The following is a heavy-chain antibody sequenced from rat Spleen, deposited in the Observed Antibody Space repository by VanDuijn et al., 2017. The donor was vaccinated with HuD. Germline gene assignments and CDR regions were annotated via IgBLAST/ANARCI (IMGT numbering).Heavy chain of an antibody. CDR1: GFTFSDYA. Sequence: EVQLVESGGGLVQPGNSLKLSCAASGFTFSDYAMAWVRQSPKKGLEWVATIIYDGSSTYYRDSVKGRFTISRDNAKSTLYLQMDSLRSEDTATYYCATFDTMGIIPFDYWGQGVMVTVSS. CDR3: ATFDTMGIIPFDY. D-gene: IGHD1-9*01. J-gene: IGHJ2*01. V-gene: IGHV5S10*01. CDR2: IIYDGSST.